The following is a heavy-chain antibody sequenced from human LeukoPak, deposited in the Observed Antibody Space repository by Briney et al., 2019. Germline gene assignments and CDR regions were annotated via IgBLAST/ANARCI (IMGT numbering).Heavy chain of an antibody. CDR2: INTNTGNP. CDR1: GYTFTSYA. V-gene: IGHV7-4-1*02. D-gene: IGHD2-15*01. Sequence: GASVKVSCKASGYTFTSYAMNWVRQAPGQGLEWMGWINTNTGNPTYAQGFTGRFVFSLDTSVSTAYLQISSLKAEDTAVYYCARDSGTPRERHCRGGNCYIDYWGQGTLVTVSS. J-gene: IGHJ4*02. CDR3: ARDSGTPRERHCRGGNCYIDY.